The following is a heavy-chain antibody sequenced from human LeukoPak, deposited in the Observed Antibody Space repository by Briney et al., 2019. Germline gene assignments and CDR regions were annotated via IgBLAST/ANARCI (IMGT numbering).Heavy chain of an antibody. Sequence: SETLSLTCTVSGGSISGYYWSWIRQPPGKGVEWIGYMYYSGTINYNPSLKSRVTISVDTSKNQFSLKLSSVTAADTAMYYCARAWATDYFDYWGQGTLVTVSS. CDR2: MYYSGTI. V-gene: IGHV4-59*01. CDR3: ARAWATDYFDY. CDR1: GGSISGYY. J-gene: IGHJ4*02.